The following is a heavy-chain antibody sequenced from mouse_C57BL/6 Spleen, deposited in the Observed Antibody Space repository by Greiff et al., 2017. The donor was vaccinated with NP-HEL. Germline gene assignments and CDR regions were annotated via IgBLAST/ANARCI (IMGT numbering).Heavy chain of an antibody. J-gene: IGHJ2*01. CDR2: IYPRSGNT. V-gene: IGHV1-81*01. D-gene: IGHD2-2*01. CDR3: ARDYGGYDGFDY. CDR1: GYTFTSYG. Sequence: VKLMESGAELARPGASVKLSCKASGYTFTSYGISWVKQRTGQGLEWIGEIYPRSGNTYYNEKFKGKATLTADKSSSTAYMELRSLTSEDSAVYFCARDYGGYDGFDYWGQGTTLTVSS.